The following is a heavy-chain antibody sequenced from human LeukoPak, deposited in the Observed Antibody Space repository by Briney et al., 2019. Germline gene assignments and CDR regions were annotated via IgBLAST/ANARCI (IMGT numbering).Heavy chain of an antibody. CDR1: GFTFSSYW. CDR2: IRQDGGEK. J-gene: IGHJ4*02. V-gene: IGHV3-7*01. CDR3: ARDLTVTTNPLDY. Sequence: GGSLRLSCAASGFTFSSYWMSWVRQAPGKGLEWVANIRQDGGEKYYVDSVKGRFTISRDNAKNSLYLQMNSLRAEDTAVYYCARDLTVTTNPLDYWGQGTLVTVSS. D-gene: IGHD4-17*01.